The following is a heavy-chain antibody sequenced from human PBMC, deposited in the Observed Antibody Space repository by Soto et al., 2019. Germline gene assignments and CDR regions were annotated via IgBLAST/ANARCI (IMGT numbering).Heavy chain of an antibody. D-gene: IGHD3-10*01. J-gene: IGHJ4*02. V-gene: IGHV1-8*01. Sequence: QVQLVQSGAELKKPGASVTVSCKASGYPFSNYDMNWVRQATGQGPEWIGWVNPNNGDTGYAQKFQGRVTLTTDISTTTDYTALTSLPSEDTAIYYCAKVSRIGSAIDFEYWGQGTLITVSS. CDR1: GYPFSNYD. CDR3: AKVSRIGSAIDFEY. CDR2: VNPNNGDT.